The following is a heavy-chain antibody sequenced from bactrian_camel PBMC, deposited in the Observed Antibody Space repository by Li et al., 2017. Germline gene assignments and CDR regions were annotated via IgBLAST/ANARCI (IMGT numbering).Heavy chain of an antibody. J-gene: IGHJ4*01. Sequence: VQLVESGGGLVQPGGSLVLSCAASGFTFSTYAMSWVRQAPGKGLEWVSTINSGLGSESYGDSVKGRFTVSRDMSKNTVYLQMNSLTPEDTAVYYCAVNRGLLRRRSCRDIGGYWGQGTQVTVS. CDR3: AVNRGLLRRRSCRDIGGY. V-gene: IGHV3S35*01. CDR1: GFTFSTYA. D-gene: IGHD5*01. CDR2: INSGLGSE.